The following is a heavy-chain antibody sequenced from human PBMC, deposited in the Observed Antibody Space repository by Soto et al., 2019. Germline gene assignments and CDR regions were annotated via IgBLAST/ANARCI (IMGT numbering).Heavy chain of an antibody. CDR2: INPNSGGT. J-gene: IGHJ4*02. V-gene: IGHV1-2*04. Sequence: SSVKVSCKASGYTFTGYYMHWLRQAHGQGLEWMGWINPNSGGTNYAQKFQGWVTMTRDTSISTAYMELSRLRSDDTAVYFCARGSSSSGWYSVDYWGQGTLVTVSS. CDR1: GYTFTGYY. D-gene: IGHD6-19*01. CDR3: ARGSSSSGWYSVDY.